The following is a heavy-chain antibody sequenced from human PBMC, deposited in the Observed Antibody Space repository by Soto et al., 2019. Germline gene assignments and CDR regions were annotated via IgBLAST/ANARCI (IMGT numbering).Heavy chain of an antibody. V-gene: IGHV3-23*01. Sequence: EVQLLESGGGLVQPGGSLRLSCAASGFTFSSYAMSWVRQAPGKGLEWVSAIGVSGDTTYYADSVKGRFTISRDNSKNTLYLQMGSLGAEETAVYYCAKVRRFGELRSLYWGQGILVTVSS. CDR1: GFTFSSYA. CDR2: IGVSGDTT. J-gene: IGHJ4*02. CDR3: AKVRRFGELRSLY. D-gene: IGHD3-10*01.